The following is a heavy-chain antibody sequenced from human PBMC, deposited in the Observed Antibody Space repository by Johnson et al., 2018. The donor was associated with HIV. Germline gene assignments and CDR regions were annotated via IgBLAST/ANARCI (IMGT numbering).Heavy chain of an antibody. Sequence: QVQLVESGGGVVQPGRSLRLSCAASGFTFNSYGMHWVRQAPGKGLEWVAVIWYDGSNKYYADSVKGRFTISRDNSKNTLYLQMNSLRAEDTAVYYCAKVSGEARLGDPFDIWGQGTMVTVSS. J-gene: IGHJ3*02. D-gene: IGHD3-16*01. V-gene: IGHV3-30*18. CDR1: GFTFNSYG. CDR2: IWYDGSNK. CDR3: AKVSGEARLGDPFDI.